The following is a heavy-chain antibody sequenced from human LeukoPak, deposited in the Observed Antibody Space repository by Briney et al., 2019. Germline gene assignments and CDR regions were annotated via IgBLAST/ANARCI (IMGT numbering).Heavy chain of an antibody. J-gene: IGHJ5*02. CDR3: AKVGVQLWSQDQIFDP. CDR2: ISGSGGST. V-gene: IGHV3-23*01. D-gene: IGHD5-18*01. Sequence: GGSLRLSCAASGFTFSSYAMSWVRQAPGKGLEWVSAISGSGGSTYYADSVKGRFTISRDNSKNTLYLQMNSLRAEDTAVYYCAKVGVQLWSQDQIFDPWGQGTLVTVSS. CDR1: GFTFSSYA.